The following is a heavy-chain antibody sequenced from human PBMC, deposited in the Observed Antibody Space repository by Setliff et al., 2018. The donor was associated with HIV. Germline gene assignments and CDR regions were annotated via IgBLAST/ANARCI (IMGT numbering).Heavy chain of an antibody. D-gene: IGHD1-26*01. Sequence: PSETLSLTCAVYGGSFSGYYWSWIRQPPGKGLEWIGEINHSGSTNYNPSLKSRVTISVDTSKNQFSLKLSSVTAADTAVYYCASRPGSGSYRNWFDPWGQGTLVTVS. CDR1: GGSFSGYY. CDR2: INHSGST. J-gene: IGHJ5*02. V-gene: IGHV4-34*01. CDR3: ASRPGSGSYRNWFDP.